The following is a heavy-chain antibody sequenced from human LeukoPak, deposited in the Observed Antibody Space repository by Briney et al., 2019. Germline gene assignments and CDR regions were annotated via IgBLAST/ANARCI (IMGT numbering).Heavy chain of an antibody. V-gene: IGHV3-30-3*01. CDR3: ARVENPVLLWFGELSAGDAFDI. CDR2: ISYDGSNT. Sequence: GGSLRLSYAASGFTFSSYAMHWVRQAPGMGLEWVAVISYDGSNTYYADSVKGRFTISRDNSKSTLYLQMNSLRAEDTAVYYCARVENPVLLWFGELSAGDAFDIWGQGTMVTVSS. D-gene: IGHD3-10*01. CDR1: GFTFSSYA. J-gene: IGHJ3*02.